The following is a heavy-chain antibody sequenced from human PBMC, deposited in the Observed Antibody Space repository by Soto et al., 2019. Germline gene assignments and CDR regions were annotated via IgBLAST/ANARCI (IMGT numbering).Heavy chain of an antibody. CDR2: VYYTGST. J-gene: IGHJ4*02. CDR3: ARSIAVPSGHIDH. D-gene: IGHD6-6*01. V-gene: IGHV4-59*01. CDR1: GGSMSGYY. Sequence: QVQLQESGPGLVKPSETLSLTCRVSGGSMSGYYWSWVRLAPGKGLEWIGYVYYTGSTNYNPSVQSRVSISVDTSNKHFSLSLSLVTAADTAVYFCARSIAVPSGHIDHWGQGIRVNIST.